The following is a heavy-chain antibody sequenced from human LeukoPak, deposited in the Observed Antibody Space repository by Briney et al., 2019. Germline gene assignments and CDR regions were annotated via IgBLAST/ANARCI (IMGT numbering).Heavy chain of an antibody. D-gene: IGHD6-19*01. Sequence: GRTVRLSRAASGFTFRRCGMTWVRQAAAKGLEWVSGISGSGSSTYYADSVKGRFTISRDNSKNTLFLQMNSLRVEDTAVYYCAKDQEAGADYWGQGTLVTVSS. V-gene: IGHV3-23*01. J-gene: IGHJ4*02. CDR1: GFTFRRCG. CDR3: AKDQEAGADY. CDR2: ISGSGSST.